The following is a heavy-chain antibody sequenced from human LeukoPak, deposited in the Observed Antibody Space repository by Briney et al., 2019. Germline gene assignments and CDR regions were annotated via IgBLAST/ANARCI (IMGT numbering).Heavy chain of an antibody. Sequence: ASVKVPCKASGYTFTGYYMHWVRQAPGQGLEWMGWINPNSGGTNYAQKFQGRVTMTRDTSISTAYMEPSRLRSDDTAVYYCARVRDSSGYYHDAFDIWGQGTMVTVSS. J-gene: IGHJ3*02. CDR2: INPNSGGT. CDR3: ARVRDSSGYYHDAFDI. D-gene: IGHD3-22*01. CDR1: GYTFTGYY. V-gene: IGHV1-2*02.